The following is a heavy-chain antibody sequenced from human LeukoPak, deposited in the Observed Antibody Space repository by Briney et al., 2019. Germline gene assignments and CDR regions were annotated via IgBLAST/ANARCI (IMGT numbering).Heavy chain of an antibody. CDR3: ARDKESRSRYFDY. V-gene: IGHV3-33*08. J-gene: IGHJ4*02. CDR1: GFTFSSYG. Sequence: SGGSLRLSCAASGFTFSSYGMHWVRQAPGNGLEWVAVIWYDGSNKYYADSVKGRFTISRDNSKNTLYLQMNSLRAEDTAVYYCARDKESRSRYFDYWGQGTLVTASS. D-gene: IGHD6-13*01. CDR2: IWYDGSNK.